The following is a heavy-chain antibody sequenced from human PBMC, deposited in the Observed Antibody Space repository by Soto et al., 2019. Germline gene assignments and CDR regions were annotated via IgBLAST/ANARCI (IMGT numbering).Heavy chain of an antibody. D-gene: IGHD3-22*01. Sequence: PGGSLRLSCAASGFTFSSYWMSWVRQAPGKGLEWVANIKQDGSEKYYVDSVKGRFTISRDNAKNSLYLQMNSLRAEDTAVYYCARTGNYYDSSGYHWGDDYWGQGTLVTVSS. CDR1: GFTFSSYW. V-gene: IGHV3-7*05. CDR2: IKQDGSEK. CDR3: ARTGNYYDSSGYHWGDDY. J-gene: IGHJ4*02.